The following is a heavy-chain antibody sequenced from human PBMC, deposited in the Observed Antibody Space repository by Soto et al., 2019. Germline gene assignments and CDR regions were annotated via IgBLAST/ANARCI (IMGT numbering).Heavy chain of an antibody. V-gene: IGHV1-2*04. Sequence: ASVKVSCKASGYTFTGYYMHWVRQAPGQGLEWMGWINPNSGGTNYAQKFQGWATMTRDTSISTAYMELSRLRSDDTAVYYCAREIVVPAANNYYGMDVWGQGTTVTVSS. D-gene: IGHD2-2*01. J-gene: IGHJ6*02. CDR3: AREIVVPAANNYYGMDV. CDR1: GYTFTGYY. CDR2: INPNSGGT.